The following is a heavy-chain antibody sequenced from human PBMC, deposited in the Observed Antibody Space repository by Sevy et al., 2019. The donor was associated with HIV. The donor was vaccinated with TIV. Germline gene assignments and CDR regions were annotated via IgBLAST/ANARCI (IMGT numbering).Heavy chain of an antibody. V-gene: IGHV3-30*03. CDR3: AREAGYSVNWYPRFDP. D-gene: IGHD6-13*01. Sequence: GGSLRLSCAASAFTFSTYAMHWVRQAPGKGLEWVAVISYDGSHKYYADSVKGRFTISRDDSMSTLYLQMNTLRAEDTAVYYYAREAGYSVNWYPRFDPWGQGTLVTVSS. CDR1: AFTFSTYA. CDR2: ISYDGSHK. J-gene: IGHJ5*02.